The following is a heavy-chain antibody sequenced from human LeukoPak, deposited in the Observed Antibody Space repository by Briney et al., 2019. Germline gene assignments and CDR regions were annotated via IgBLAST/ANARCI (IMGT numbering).Heavy chain of an antibody. Sequence: MAGGSLRLSCAASGFTFSDYYMSWIRQAPGKGLEWVSYISSSGSTIYYADSVKGRFTISRDNAKNSLYLQMNSLRAEDTAVYYCARDALTKTSCSADYWGQGTLVTVSS. CDR1: GFTFSDYY. CDR2: ISSSGSTI. D-gene: IGHD2-2*01. V-gene: IGHV3-11*01. J-gene: IGHJ4*02. CDR3: ARDALTKTSCSADY.